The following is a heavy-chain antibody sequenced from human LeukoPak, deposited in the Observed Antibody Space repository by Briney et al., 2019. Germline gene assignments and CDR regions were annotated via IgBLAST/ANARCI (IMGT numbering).Heavy chain of an antibody. D-gene: IGHD1-1*01. Sequence: GGSLRLSCEASGFTFSTHWMSWVRHAPRKGLEWVASINPDGSHRYYLDSVMGRFTISRDDTKNSLYLQMYSLGAEDTAVYYCARLLGTSTTYDYWGQGTLVTVSS. CDR1: GFTFSTHW. V-gene: IGHV3-7*01. J-gene: IGHJ4*02. CDR3: ARLLGTSTTYDY. CDR2: INPDGSHR.